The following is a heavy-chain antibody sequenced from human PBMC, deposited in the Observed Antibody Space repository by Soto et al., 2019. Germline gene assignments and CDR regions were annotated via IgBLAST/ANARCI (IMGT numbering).Heavy chain of an antibody. CDR2: ISAYNGNT. CDR1: GYTFTSYG. V-gene: IGHV1-18*01. J-gene: IGHJ6*03. CDR3: ARAAPATYCSSTSCYASYYYYYMDV. D-gene: IGHD2-2*01. Sequence: ASVKVSCKASGYTFTSYGISWVRQAPGQGLEWMGWISAYNGNTNYAQKLQGRVTMTTDTSTSTAYMELRSLRSDDTAVYYCARAAPATYCSSTSCYASYYYYYMDVWGKGTTVTVSS.